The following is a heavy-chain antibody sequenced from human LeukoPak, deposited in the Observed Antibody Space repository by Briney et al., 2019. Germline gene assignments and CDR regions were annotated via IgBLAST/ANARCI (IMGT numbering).Heavy chain of an antibody. CDR3: ARGRGSSSWKDPYYFDY. Sequence: PGGSLRLSCAASGFTVSSNYMSWVRQAPGKGLEWVSVIYSGGSTYYADSVKGRFTISRDNSKNTLYLQMNSLRAEDTAVYYCARGRGSSSWKDPYYFDYWGQGTLVTVSS. CDR2: IYSGGST. D-gene: IGHD6-13*01. V-gene: IGHV3-66*01. J-gene: IGHJ4*02. CDR1: GFTVSSNY.